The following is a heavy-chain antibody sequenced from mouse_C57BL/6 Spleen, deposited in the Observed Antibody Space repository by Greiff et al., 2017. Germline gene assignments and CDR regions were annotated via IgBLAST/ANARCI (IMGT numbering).Heavy chain of an antibody. CDR3: TRWWGY. D-gene: IGHD1-1*02. V-gene: IGHV1-15*01. Sequence: QVQLQQPGAELVKPGASVTLSCKASGYTFTDYEMHWVKPTPVHGLEWIGAIDPETGGTAYNQKFKGKAILTADQSSSTAYMERRSLPSEDSAVYDCTRWWGYWGQGTTLTVSS. CDR2: IDPETGGT. CDR1: GYTFTDYE. J-gene: IGHJ2*01.